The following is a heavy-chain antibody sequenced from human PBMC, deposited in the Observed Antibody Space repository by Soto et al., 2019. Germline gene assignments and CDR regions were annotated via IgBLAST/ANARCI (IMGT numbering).Heavy chain of an antibody. CDR1: GGTFNNYP. Sequence: QVQLVQSGAEVKKPASSVKVSCKASGGTFNNYPITWVRQAPGEGLEWMGGSIPIFGTANYAQNFQGRVTTTVDESTSTPYVDLSSPRSADTAAYYCGPGRGYSRNDQHNNTDMDVSAPWATVNAS. CDR2: SIPIFGTA. V-gene: IGHV1-69*01. J-gene: IGHJ6*02. CDR3: GPGRGYSRNDQHNNTDMDV. D-gene: IGHD5-18*01.